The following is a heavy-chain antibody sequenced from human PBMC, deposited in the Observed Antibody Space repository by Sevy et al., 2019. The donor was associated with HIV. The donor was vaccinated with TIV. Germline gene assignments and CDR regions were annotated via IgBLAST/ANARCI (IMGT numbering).Heavy chain of an antibody. Sequence: SETLSLTCAVSGGSINSGGYSWSWIRQPPGKGLEWIGYTFQSGATNYIPSLQSRVSISVDMSKNQFSLNLRSVTAADTAVYYCARGRVGDSSSWYGAFDVWGQGTMVTVSS. CDR2: TFQSGAT. V-gene: IGHV4-30-2*01. CDR1: GGSINSGGYS. D-gene: IGHD6-13*01. J-gene: IGHJ3*01. CDR3: ARGRVGDSSSWYGAFDV.